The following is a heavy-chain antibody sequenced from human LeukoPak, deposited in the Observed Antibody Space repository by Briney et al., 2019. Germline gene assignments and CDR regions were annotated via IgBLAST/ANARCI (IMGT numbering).Heavy chain of an antibody. CDR3: ARTIRGYTGSFYYYYYYMDV. Sequence: GGSLRLSCAASGFTFSNNWMTWVRQAPGKGLEWVASVKKDASEKYYVDSVKGRFTISRDNAKNSLYLQMSSLRVEDTAVYYCARTIRGYTGSFYYYYYYMDVWGKGTAVTVSS. D-gene: IGHD1-26*01. V-gene: IGHV3-7*01. CDR2: VKKDASEK. CDR1: GFTFSNNW. J-gene: IGHJ6*03.